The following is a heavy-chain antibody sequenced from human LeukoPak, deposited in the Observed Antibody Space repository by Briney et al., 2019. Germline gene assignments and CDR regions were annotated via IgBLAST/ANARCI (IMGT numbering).Heavy chain of an antibody. CDR1: GGSISSGGYS. Sequence: PSQTLSLTCAVSGGSISSGGYSWSWIRQPPGKGLEWIGYIYHSGSTYYNPSLKSRVTISVDRSKNQFSLKLSSVTAADTAVYYCAREDDSGGNLDYWGQGTLVTVSS. CDR3: AREDDSGGNLDY. D-gene: IGHD3-22*01. CDR2: IYHSGST. J-gene: IGHJ4*02. V-gene: IGHV4-30-2*01.